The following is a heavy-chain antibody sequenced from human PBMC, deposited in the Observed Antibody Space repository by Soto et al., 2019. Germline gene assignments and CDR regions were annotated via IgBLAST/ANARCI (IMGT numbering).Heavy chain of an antibody. CDR3: ARGGSSGYNY. D-gene: IGHD3-22*01. CDR2: MSYSGST. J-gene: IGHJ4*02. CDR1: GGSISSDNYY. V-gene: IGHV4-30-4*01. Sequence: SETLSLTCTVSGGSISSDNYYWSWIRQPPGKGLEWIGFMSYSGSTSYNVSLKSRVTISVDTSKNQFSLKLSSVTAADTAVYYCARGGSSGYNYWGQGTLVTVSS.